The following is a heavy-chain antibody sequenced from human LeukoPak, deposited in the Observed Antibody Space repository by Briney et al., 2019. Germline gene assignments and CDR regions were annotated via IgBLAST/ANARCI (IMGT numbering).Heavy chain of an antibody. J-gene: IGHJ4*02. CDR2: IYPGDSDT. V-gene: IGHV5-51*01. Sequence: RGESLKISCKGSGYSFTSYWVGWVRQMPGKGLEWMGIIYPGDSDTRYSPSFQGQVTISADKSISTAYLQWSSLKASDTAMYYCARHSGSSNEGFDYWGQGTLVTVSS. CDR3: ARHSGSSNEGFDY. CDR1: GYSFTSYW. D-gene: IGHD1-26*01.